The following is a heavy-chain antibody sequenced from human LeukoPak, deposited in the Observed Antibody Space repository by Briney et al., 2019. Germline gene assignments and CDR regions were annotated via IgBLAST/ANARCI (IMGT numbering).Heavy chain of an antibody. CDR2: INHSGST. J-gene: IGHJ6*02. Sequence: SETLSLTCAVYGGSFSGYYWSWIRQPPGKGLEWIGEINHSGSTNYNPSLKSRVNLSVDTSNNQFSLKRSSVTAADTGVYYCASRAMVRGVPYYYGMDVWGQGTTVTVSS. CDR3: ASRAMVRGVPYYYGMDV. D-gene: IGHD3-10*01. V-gene: IGHV4-34*01. CDR1: GGSFSGYY.